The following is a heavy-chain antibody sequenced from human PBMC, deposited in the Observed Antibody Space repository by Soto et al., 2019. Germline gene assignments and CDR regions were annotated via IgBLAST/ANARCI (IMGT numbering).Heavy chain of an antibody. CDR2: ISGSGGST. D-gene: IGHD4-4*01. Sequence: GGSLRLSCVASEFTFSTYAMSWVRQAPGKGLEWVSGISGSGGSTYYADSVKGRFAVSRDNSKGTLYLQMNSLRDEDTAVYYCARVPTGEMATVFQAFDIWGQGTMVTVSS. CDR1: EFTFSTYA. J-gene: IGHJ3*02. CDR3: ARVPTGEMATVFQAFDI. V-gene: IGHV3-23*01.